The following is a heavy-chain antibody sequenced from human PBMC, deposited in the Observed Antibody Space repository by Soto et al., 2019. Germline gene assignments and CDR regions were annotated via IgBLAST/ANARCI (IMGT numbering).Heavy chain of an antibody. J-gene: IGHJ6*02. Sequence: PSETLSLTCAVDGGSFSGYYWSWIRQPPRKGLEWTGEINHSGSTNYNPSLNSRVSISVDTSKNQFSLKLSSVTAPSTTVYHCARGLKIAAAGTGPTRNYGMDVCVQGTRATVSS. CDR2: INHSGST. CDR3: ARGLKIAAAGTGPTRNYGMDV. D-gene: IGHD6-13*01. CDR1: GGSFSGYY. V-gene: IGHV4-34*01.